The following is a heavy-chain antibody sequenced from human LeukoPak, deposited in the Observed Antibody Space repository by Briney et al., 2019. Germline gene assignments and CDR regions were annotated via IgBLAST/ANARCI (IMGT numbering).Heavy chain of an antibody. J-gene: IGHJ4*02. CDR1: GGTFSSYA. D-gene: IGHD4-11*01. CDR3: AASLLVTWDLPPAPDY. V-gene: IGHV1-18*01. Sequence: ASVKVSCKASGGTFSSYAISWVRQAPGQGLEWMGWISAYNGNTNYAQKLQGRVTMTTDTSTSTAYMELRSLRSDDTAVYYCAASLLVTWDLPPAPDYWGQGTLVTVSS. CDR2: ISAYNGNT.